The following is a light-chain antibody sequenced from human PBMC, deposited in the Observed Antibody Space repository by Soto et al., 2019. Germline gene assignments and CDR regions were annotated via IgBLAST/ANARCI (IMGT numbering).Light chain of an antibody. Sequence: DIQMSQSPSSLSASVGDRVTITYRASQSISNYLNWYQQKPGKAPKLLIYDASNLETGVPSRFSGSGSGTDFTFTISSLQPEDIAIYYCQQYDNLPLPFGGGTKVDI. CDR2: DAS. CDR1: QSISNY. CDR3: QQYDNLPLP. V-gene: IGKV1-33*01. J-gene: IGKJ4*01.